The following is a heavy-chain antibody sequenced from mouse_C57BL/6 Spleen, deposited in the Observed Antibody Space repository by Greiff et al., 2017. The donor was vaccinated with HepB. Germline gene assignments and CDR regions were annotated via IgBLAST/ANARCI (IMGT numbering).Heavy chain of an antibody. CDR1: GFSLTSYG. CDR2: IWGVGST. CDR3: ARSNYFYYYAMDY. Sequence: VMLVESGPGLVAPSQSLSITCTVSGFSLTSYGVDWVRQSPGKGLEWLGVIWGVGSTNYNSALKSRLSISKDNSKSQVFLKMNSLQTDDTAMYYCARSNYFYYYAMDYWGQGTSVTVSS. D-gene: IGHD2-5*01. V-gene: IGHV2-6*01. J-gene: IGHJ4*01.